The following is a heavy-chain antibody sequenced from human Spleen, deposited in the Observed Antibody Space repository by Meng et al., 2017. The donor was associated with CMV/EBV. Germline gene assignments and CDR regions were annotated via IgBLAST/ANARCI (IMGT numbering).Heavy chain of an antibody. Sequence: FSSSAMHWVGQAPGKGLEWVAVISYDGSNKYYADSVKGRFTISRDDSKNTLFLQMNSLSAEDTAVYYCARGGFREPLTMIVVEHRLDYWGQGTLVTVSS. V-gene: IGHV3-30*04. D-gene: IGHD3-22*01. CDR1: FSSSA. J-gene: IGHJ4*02. CDR3: ARGGFREPLTMIVVEHRLDY. CDR2: ISYDGSNK.